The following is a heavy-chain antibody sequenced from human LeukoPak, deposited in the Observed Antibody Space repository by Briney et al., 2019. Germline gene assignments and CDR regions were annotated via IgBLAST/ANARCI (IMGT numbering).Heavy chain of an antibody. CDR2: IYPGDSDT. J-gene: IGHJ4*02. CDR1: GYSFTSYW. CDR3: ARPSSSGSYSEGFDY. Sequence: GESLKISCKGSGYSFTSYWIGWVRQMPGKGLEWMGIIYPGDSDTRYSPSFQGQVTNSADKSISTAYLQWSSLKASDTAMYYCARPSSSGSYSEGFDYWGQGTLVTVSS. V-gene: IGHV5-51*01. D-gene: IGHD1-26*01.